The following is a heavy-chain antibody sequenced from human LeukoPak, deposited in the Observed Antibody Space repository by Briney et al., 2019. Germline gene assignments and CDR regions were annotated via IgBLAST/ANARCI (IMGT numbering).Heavy chain of an antibody. D-gene: IGHD2-2*01. Sequence: PSETLSLTCTVSGGSISSGDYYWSWIRQPPGKGLEWIGYIYYSGSTYYNPSLKSRVTISVDTSKNQFSLKLSSVTAADTAVYYCARELESAAMGWFHPWGQGTLVTVSS. J-gene: IGHJ5*02. CDR1: GGSISSGDYY. CDR2: IYYSGST. CDR3: ARELESAAMGWFHP. V-gene: IGHV4-30-4*08.